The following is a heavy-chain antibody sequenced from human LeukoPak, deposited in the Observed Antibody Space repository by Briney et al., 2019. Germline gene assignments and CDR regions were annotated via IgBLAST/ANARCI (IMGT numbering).Heavy chain of an antibody. Sequence: GGSLRLSCAASGFTFNSYGMHWVRQAPGKGLEWVTNINQDGSGKYYVDSVKGRFTISRDNAKNSLYLQMNSLRVEDTAVYYCATGYSSSWSGHYWGQGTLVTVSS. D-gene: IGHD6-13*01. CDR1: GFTFNSYG. CDR3: ATGYSSSWSGHY. J-gene: IGHJ4*02. V-gene: IGHV3-7*01. CDR2: INQDGSGK.